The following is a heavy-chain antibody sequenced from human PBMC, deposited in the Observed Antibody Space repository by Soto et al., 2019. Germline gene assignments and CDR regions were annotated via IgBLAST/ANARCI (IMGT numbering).Heavy chain of an antibody. J-gene: IGHJ5*02. Sequence: SETLSLTXAVSGYPISSGYYWGWIRQPPGKGLEWIGIIHHSGSTYYNPSLKSRVTISVDTSKNQFSLKLSSVTAADTAVYYCARRRAARPNNWFDPWGQGTLVTV. V-gene: IGHV4-38-2*01. CDR3: ARRRAARPNNWFDP. CDR1: GYPISSGYY. D-gene: IGHD6-6*01. CDR2: IHHSGST.